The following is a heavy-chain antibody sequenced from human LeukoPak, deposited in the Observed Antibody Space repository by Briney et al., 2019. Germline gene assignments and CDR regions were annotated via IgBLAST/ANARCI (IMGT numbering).Heavy chain of an antibody. J-gene: IGHJ4*02. CDR3: ARDRDRYCSSTSCYYFDY. CDR2: IYSGGST. V-gene: IGHV3-66*01. CDR1: GFTVSSNY. D-gene: IGHD2-2*01. Sequence: GGSLRLSCAASGFTVSSNYMSWVRQAPGKGLEWVSVIYSGGSTYYADSVKGRFTISRDNAKNSLYLQMNSLRDEDTAVYYCARDRDRYCSSTSCYYFDYWGQGTLVTVSS.